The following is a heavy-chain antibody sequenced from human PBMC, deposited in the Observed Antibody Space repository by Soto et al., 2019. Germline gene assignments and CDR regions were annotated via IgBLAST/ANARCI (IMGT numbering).Heavy chain of an antibody. J-gene: IGHJ6*02. V-gene: IGHV3-30-3*01. CDR2: ISYDGSNK. D-gene: IGHD2-2*01. Sequence: GGSLRLSCAASGFTFSSYAMHWVRQAPGKGLEWVAVISYDGSNKYYADSVKGRFTISRDNSKNTLYLQMNSLRAEDTAVYYCARDRESVLVPAATPHYYYGMDVWGQGTTVTVSS. CDR1: GFTFSSYA. CDR3: ARDRESVLVPAATPHYYYGMDV.